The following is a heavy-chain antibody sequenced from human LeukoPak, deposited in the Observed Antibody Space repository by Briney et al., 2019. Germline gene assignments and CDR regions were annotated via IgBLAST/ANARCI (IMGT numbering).Heavy chain of an antibody. Sequence: KAGGSLRLSCAASGFTFRNSAMNWVRQVRGKGLEWVSSIDYDSSHIYYAASVRGRFTISRDNARNSVYLQMNSLRVEDTAVYYCARDPLRYLRVGHYDYWGQGTLVAVSS. CDR2: IDYDSSHI. J-gene: IGHJ4*02. CDR3: ARDPLRYLRVGHYDY. D-gene: IGHD3-9*01. V-gene: IGHV3-21*01. CDR1: GFTFRNSA.